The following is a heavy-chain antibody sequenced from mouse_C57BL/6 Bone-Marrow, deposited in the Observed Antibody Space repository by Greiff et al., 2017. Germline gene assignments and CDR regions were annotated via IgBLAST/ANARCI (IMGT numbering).Heavy chain of an antibody. CDR3: ARPYSNYEAWFAY. D-gene: IGHD2-5*01. V-gene: IGHV14-2*01. CDR2: IDPEDGET. J-gene: IGHJ3*01. Sequence: EVQGVESGAELVKPGASVKLSCTASGFNIKDYYMHWVKQRTEQGLEWIGRIDPEDGETKYAPKFQGKATITADTSSNTAYMQLSSLTSEDTAVYYCARPYSNYEAWFAYWGQGTLVTVSA. CDR1: GFNIKDYY.